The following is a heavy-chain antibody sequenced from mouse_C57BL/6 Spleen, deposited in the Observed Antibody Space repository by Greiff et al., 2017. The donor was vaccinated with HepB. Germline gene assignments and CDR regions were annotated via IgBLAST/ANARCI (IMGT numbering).Heavy chain of an antibody. CDR1: GFSLTSYG. CDR2: IWGDGST. D-gene: IGHD2-2*01. CDR3: AKSGIYYGYDDEDYYAMDY. J-gene: IGHJ4*01. V-gene: IGHV2-3*01. Sequence: VMLVESGPGLVAPSQSLSITCTVSGFSLTSYGVSWVRQPPGKGLEWLGVIWGDGSTNYHSALISRLSISKDNSKSQVFLKLNSLQTDDTDTYYCAKSGIYYGYDDEDYYAMDYWGQGTSVTVSS.